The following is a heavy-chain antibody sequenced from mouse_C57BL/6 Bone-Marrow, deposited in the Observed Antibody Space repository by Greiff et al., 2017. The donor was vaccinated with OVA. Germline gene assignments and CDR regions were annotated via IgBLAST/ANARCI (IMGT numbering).Heavy chain of an antibody. V-gene: IGHV1-69*01. D-gene: IGHD1-1*01. Sequence: QVQLKQPGAELVMPGASVKLSCKASGYTFTSYWMHWVKQRPGQGLEWIGEIDPSDSYTNYNQKFKGKSTLTVDKSSSTAYMQLSSLTSEDSAVYYCARGIYYYGSSYGYFDVWGTGTTVTVSS. CDR3: ARGIYYYGSSYGYFDV. CDR1: GYTFTSYW. J-gene: IGHJ1*03. CDR2: IDPSDSYT.